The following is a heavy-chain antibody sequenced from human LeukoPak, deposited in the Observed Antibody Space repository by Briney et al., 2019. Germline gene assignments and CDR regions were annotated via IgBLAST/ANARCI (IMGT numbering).Heavy chain of an antibody. CDR1: GYTFTDYY. V-gene: IGHV1-2*02. D-gene: IGHD6-6*01. Sequence: ASVKVSCKASGYTFTDYYMHWVRQAPGQGLEWMGWINPNSGGTNFAQKFQGRVALTRDTSISTAYMELGSLRSDDTAVYYCARARWQLVPYFDSWGQGTLVTVSS. CDR3: ARARWQLVPYFDS. CDR2: INPNSGGT. J-gene: IGHJ4*02.